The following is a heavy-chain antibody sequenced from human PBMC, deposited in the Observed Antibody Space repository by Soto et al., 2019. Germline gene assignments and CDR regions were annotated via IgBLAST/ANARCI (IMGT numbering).Heavy chain of an antibody. J-gene: IGHJ5*02. CDR1: GGSISSGGYY. Sequence: QVQLQESGPGLVKPSQTLSLTCTVSGGSISSGGYYWSWIRQHPGKGLEWIGYIYYSGSTYYNPSLKSRVTISVDTSKNQFSLKLGSVTAADTAVYYCAREQGGSGSPPWFDPWGQGTLVTVSS. V-gene: IGHV4-31*03. CDR3: AREQGGSGSPPWFDP. D-gene: IGHD3-10*01. CDR2: IYYSGST.